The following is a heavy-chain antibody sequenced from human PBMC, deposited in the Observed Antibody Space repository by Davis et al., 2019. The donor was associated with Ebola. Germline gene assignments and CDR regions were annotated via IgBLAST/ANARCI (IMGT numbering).Heavy chain of an antibody. V-gene: IGHV1-18*01. CDR2: ISAHNGKT. D-gene: IGHD3-16*02. J-gene: IGHJ3*02. CDR3: ARVLVEAFGGVIVIVDAFDI. Sequence: ASVKVSCKASGYTFPTCSIGWVRQAPGQGLEWVGWISAHNGKTNYAQKFQDRVTMTRDTSTSTAYMELRSLRSDDTAVYYCARVLVEAFGGVIVIVDAFDIWGQGTMVTVSS. CDR1: GYTFPTCS.